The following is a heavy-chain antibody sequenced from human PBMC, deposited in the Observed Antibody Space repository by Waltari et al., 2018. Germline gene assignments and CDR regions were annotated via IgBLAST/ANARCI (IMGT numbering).Heavy chain of an antibody. Sequence: QVQLVQSGAEVKKPGASVKVSCKASGYTFTSYYMHWVRQAPGQGLEWMGIINPRGGSTSYAQKFQGRVTMTRDTSTSTVYMELSSLRSEDTAVYYCARDVDYYDSSGYYHYGYWGQGTLVTVSS. CDR3: ARDVDYYDSSGYYHYGY. J-gene: IGHJ4*02. CDR2: INPRGGST. V-gene: IGHV1-46*01. CDR1: GYTFTSYY. D-gene: IGHD3-22*01.